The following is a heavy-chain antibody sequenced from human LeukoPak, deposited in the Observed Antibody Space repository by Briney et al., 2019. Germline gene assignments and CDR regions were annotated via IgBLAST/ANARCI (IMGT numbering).Heavy chain of an antibody. CDR1: GDSVSNSTTA. D-gene: IGHD5-18*01. V-gene: IGHV6-1*01. CDR2: TYYRSKWYN. Sequence: SQTLSLTCAISGDSVSNSTTAWNWIRQSPSRGLEWLGRTYYRSKWYNDYAVAVKSRIIINPDTSKNQFSLQLTSVTPEDTAVYYCARGYSYGSWGQGTLVTVSS. CDR3: ARGYSYGS. J-gene: IGHJ5*02.